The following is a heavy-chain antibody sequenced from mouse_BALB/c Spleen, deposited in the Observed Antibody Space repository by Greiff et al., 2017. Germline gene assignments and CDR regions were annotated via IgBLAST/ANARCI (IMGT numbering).Heavy chain of an antibody. CDR2: INPGSGGT. CDR1: GYAFTNYL. J-gene: IGHJ4*01. CDR3: ERWNSLLRLRNYAMDY. Sequence: VQLQESGAELVRPGTSVKVSCKASGYAFTNYLIEWVKQRPGQGLEWIGVINPGSGGTNYNEKFKGKATLTADKSSSTAYMQLSSLTSDDSAVYFCERWNSLLRLRNYAMDYWGQGTSVTVSS. V-gene: IGHV1-54*01. D-gene: IGHD1-2*01.